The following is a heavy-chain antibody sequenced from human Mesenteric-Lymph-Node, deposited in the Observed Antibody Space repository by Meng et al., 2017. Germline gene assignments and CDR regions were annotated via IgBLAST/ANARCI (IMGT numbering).Heavy chain of an antibody. J-gene: IGHJ6*02. CDR1: GYTFTSYG. D-gene: IGHD3-22*01. CDR3: ARACYYDSSGYYYYSYYGMDV. V-gene: IGHV1-69*13. Sequence: SVKVSCKASGYTFTSYGISWVRQAPGQGLEWMGGIIPIFGTANYAQKFQGRVTITADESTSTAYMELSSLRSEDTAVYYCARACYYDSSGYYYYSYYGMDVWGQGTTVTVSS. CDR2: IIPIFGTA.